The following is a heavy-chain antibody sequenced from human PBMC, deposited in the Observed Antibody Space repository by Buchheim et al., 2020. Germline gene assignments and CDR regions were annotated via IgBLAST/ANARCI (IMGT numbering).Heavy chain of an antibody. D-gene: IGHD5-12*01. CDR3: AGEGVLNNVDIVTTVPYYFDY. Sequence: QLQLQESGPGLVKPSETLSLTCTVSGGSISRSSYYWGWIRQPPGKGLEWIGSIYYSGSTYYNPSLKSRVTISVDTSKNKFSLKLSSVTAADTAVYYCAGEGVLNNVDIVTTVPYYFDYWGQGTL. J-gene: IGHJ4*02. V-gene: IGHV4-39*02. CDR2: IYYSGST. CDR1: GGSISRSSYY.